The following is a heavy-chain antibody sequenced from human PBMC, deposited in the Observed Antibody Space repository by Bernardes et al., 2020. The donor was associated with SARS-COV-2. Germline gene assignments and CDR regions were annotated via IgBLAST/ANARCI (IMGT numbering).Heavy chain of an antibody. CDR3: AKGGFDWLNRLSGRHY. D-gene: IGHD3-9*01. Sequence: GGSLRLSCAASGFTFSSYAMSWVRQAPGKGLEWVSAISGSGGSTYYADSVKRRFTISRDKSKNMLNLQMNSLRAEDTAVYYCAKGGFDWLNRLSGRHYWGQGTMVTVSS. CDR1: GFTFSSYA. CDR2: ISGSGGST. J-gene: IGHJ4*02. V-gene: IGHV3-23*01.